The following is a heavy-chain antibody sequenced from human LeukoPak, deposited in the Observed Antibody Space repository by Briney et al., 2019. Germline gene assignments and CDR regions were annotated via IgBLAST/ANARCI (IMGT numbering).Heavy chain of an antibody. CDR3: ARGRVTMVRGAFFDP. CDR1: GYTFTGYY. Sequence: ASVKVSCKASGYTFTGYYMHWVRQAPGQGLEWMGRINPNSGGTNYAQKFQGRVTMTRDTSISTAYMELSRLRSDDTAVYYCARGRVTMVRGAFFDPWGQGTLDTVSS. D-gene: IGHD3-10*01. V-gene: IGHV1-2*06. J-gene: IGHJ5*02. CDR2: INPNSGGT.